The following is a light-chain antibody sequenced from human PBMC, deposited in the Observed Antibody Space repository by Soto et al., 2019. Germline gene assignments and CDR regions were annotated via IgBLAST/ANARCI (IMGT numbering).Light chain of an antibody. Sequence: DIVMTQSPDSLTVSLGEMATINCKSSQSVLRVSNNRNCLAWYQQKPGQPPKLLIYWAPTRESGVIDRFRGGGSGTDFPLTISRLQAEDVAVYYCQQYYSAPNTFGQGTKLEIK. V-gene: IGKV4-1*01. CDR1: QSVLRVSNNRNC. CDR2: WAP. J-gene: IGKJ2*01. CDR3: QQYYSAPNT.